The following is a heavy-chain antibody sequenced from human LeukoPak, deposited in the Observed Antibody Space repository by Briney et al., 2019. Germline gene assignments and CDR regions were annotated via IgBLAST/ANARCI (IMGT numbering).Heavy chain of an antibody. D-gene: IGHD3-10*01. J-gene: IGHJ4*02. CDR1: GFTLSSYS. Sequence: PGGSLRLSCAASGFTLSSYSMNWVRQAPGKGLEWVSCISSSSSYIYYADSVKGRFTISRDNAKNSLYLQMNSLRAEDTALYYCAKDGSGHAGASYFDYWGQGTLVTVSS. CDR2: ISSSSSYI. CDR3: AKDGSGHAGASYFDY. V-gene: IGHV3-21*04.